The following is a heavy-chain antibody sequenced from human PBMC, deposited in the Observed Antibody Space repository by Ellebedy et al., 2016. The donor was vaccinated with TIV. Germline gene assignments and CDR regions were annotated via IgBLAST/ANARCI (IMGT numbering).Heavy chain of an antibody. CDR3: ARLRQSRDRSHWYFDL. CDR2: IFMSGST. Sequence: SETLSLXXTVSGGSFTSYYWSWIRQSAGKGLEWIGRIFMSGSTSYNSSLKNRVTMSADASTTQLSLSLSSVTAADTAVYFCARLRQSRDRSHWYFDLWGRGTLVTVSS. CDR1: GGSFTSYY. D-gene: IGHD1-14*01. J-gene: IGHJ2*01. V-gene: IGHV4-4*07.